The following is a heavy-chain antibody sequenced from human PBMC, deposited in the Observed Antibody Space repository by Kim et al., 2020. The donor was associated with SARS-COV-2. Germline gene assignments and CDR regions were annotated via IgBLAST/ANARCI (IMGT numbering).Heavy chain of an antibody. D-gene: IGHD4-17*01. CDR3: ATMGPVTSNYYYGKDV. CDR2: IYTGATT. CDR1: GFSVSNNY. J-gene: IGHJ6*02. V-gene: IGHV3-53*01. Sequence: GGSLRLSCAASGFSVSNNYLSWVRQAPGKGLEWVSVIYTGATTYYEEYARSRLTTFSDNSSNTVHLQMNSLRAADTAVYYCATMGPVTSNYYYGKDVWG.